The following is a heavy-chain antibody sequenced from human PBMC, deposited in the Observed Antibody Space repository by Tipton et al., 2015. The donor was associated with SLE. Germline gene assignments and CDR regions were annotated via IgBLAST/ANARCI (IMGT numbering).Heavy chain of an antibody. J-gene: IGHJ3*01. D-gene: IGHD3-16*02. Sequence: SLRLSCAASGFTFSRHWMHWVRQAPGKGLIWVSRINSDESSTSYADSVKGRFTTSRDNARNTLYLQMNTLRAEDTAVYYCARGDYDYVWGSYRSDAFDLWGQGTTVTVSS. CDR2: INSDESST. CDR3: ARGDYDYVWGSYRSDAFDL. CDR1: GFTFSRHW. V-gene: IGHV3-74*01.